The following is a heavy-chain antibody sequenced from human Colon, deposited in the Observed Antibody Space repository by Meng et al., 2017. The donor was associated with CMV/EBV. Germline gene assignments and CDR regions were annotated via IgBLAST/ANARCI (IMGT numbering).Heavy chain of an antibody. V-gene: IGHV4-34*01. Sequence: SYWSWIRQPPGKGLEWIAAINHEGSTNYNLSLKSRVTVSVDTSKNQFSRSLTSVTAADTAVYYCAREGTLGGYCSSTSCYRNRPFDYWGPGTLVTVSS. CDR3: AREGTLGGYCSSTSCYRNRPFDY. D-gene: IGHD2-2*01. J-gene: IGHJ4*02. CDR2: INHEGST. CDR1: SY.